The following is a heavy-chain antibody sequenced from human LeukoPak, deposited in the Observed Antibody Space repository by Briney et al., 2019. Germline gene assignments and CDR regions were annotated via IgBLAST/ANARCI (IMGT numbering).Heavy chain of an antibody. V-gene: IGHV1-18*01. Sequence: GASVKVSCKASGYTFTSCGISWVRQAPGQGLEWMGWISAYNGNTNYAQKLQGRVTMTTDTSTSTAYMELRSLRSDDTAVYYCARDSRPLRRYYYYGMDVWGQGTTVTVSS. CDR2: ISAYNGNT. CDR1: GYTFTSCG. J-gene: IGHJ6*02. CDR3: ARDSRPLRRYYYYGMDV.